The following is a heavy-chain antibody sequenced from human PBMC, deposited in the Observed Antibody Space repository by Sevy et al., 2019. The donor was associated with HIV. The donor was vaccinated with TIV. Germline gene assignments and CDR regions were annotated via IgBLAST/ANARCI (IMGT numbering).Heavy chain of an antibody. Sequence: GGSLRLSCAASGFTFSSYATSWVRQAPGKGLEWVSAISGSGGSTYYADSVKGRFTISRDNSKNTLYLQMNSLRAEDTAVYYCAKDHLPDYYDSSGYYYPYYGMDVWGQGTTVTVSS. CDR2: ISGSGGST. CDR1: GFTFSSYA. J-gene: IGHJ6*02. CDR3: AKDHLPDYYDSSGYYYPYYGMDV. D-gene: IGHD3-22*01. V-gene: IGHV3-23*01.